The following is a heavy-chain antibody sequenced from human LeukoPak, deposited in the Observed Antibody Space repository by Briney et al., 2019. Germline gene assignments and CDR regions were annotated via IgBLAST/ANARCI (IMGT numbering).Heavy chain of an antibody. D-gene: IGHD6-19*01. V-gene: IGHV3-23*01. CDR3: AKVPPYSSGWYFDY. CDR1: GFTFSSYA. J-gene: IGHJ4*02. Sequence: GGSLRLSCSVSGFTFSSYAMSWVRQAPGKGLEWVSAISGSGGITYYADSVKGRFTISRDNSKNTLYLQMNGLRAGDTAVYYCAKVPPYSSGWYFDYWGQGTLVTVSS. CDR2: ISGSGGIT.